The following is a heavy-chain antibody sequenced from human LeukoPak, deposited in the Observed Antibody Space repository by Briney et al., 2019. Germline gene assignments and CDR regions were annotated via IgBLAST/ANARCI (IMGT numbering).Heavy chain of an antibody. Sequence: GGSLRLSCAASGFTFSNYWMILVRQAPGKGLELVGNVKQDGSEKRYADSVRGRFSISRDNAQTSLYLQMNSLRAEDTAVYYCARASDPWLQLTWGQGTLVTVSS. V-gene: IGHV3-7*05. CDR1: GFTFSNYW. D-gene: IGHD5-24*01. J-gene: IGHJ5*02. CDR3: ARASDPWLQLT. CDR2: VKQDGSEK.